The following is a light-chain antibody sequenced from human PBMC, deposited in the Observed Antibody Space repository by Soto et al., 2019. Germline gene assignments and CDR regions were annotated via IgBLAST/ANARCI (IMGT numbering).Light chain of an antibody. CDR1: QGISNY. V-gene: IGKV1-9*01. Sequence: IRLTQSPSSLSASVGDRVTMSCRASQGISNYLAWYQQKPGEAPKLLIYATSTLQSGVPSRFSGSGSATEFTLTISSLQPEDFACYFCHQLQSYPLTFGPGTKVDIK. J-gene: IGKJ3*01. CDR2: ATS. CDR3: HQLQSYPLT.